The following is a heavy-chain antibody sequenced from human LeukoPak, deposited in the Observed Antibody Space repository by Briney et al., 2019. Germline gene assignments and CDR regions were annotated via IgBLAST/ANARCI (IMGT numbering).Heavy chain of an antibody. CDR3: ASAWSSGRQGGYYFDY. Sequence: PSETLSLTCAVYGGSFSGYYWSWIRQPPGKGLEWIGEINHSGSTNYNPSLKSRVTISVDTSKNQFSLKLSSVTAAGTAVYYCASAWSSGRQGGYYFDYWGQGTLVTVSS. CDR2: INHSGST. CDR1: GGSFSGYY. J-gene: IGHJ4*02. D-gene: IGHD3-22*01. V-gene: IGHV4-34*01.